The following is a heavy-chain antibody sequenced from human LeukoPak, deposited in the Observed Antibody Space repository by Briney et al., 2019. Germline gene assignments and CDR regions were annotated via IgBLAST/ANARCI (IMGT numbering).Heavy chain of an antibody. CDR3: ARGPQWRGDYYYMDV. D-gene: IGHD6-19*01. Sequence: ASVKVSCKASGYSFTNFDINWVRQATGQGLEWMGWMNPNSGNKGYAQKFQGRVTMTMNTSITTAYMELSSLRSEDTAVYYCARGPQWRGDYYYMDVWGRGTTVTASS. V-gene: IGHV1-8*01. CDR2: MNPNSGNK. J-gene: IGHJ6*03. CDR1: GYSFTNFD.